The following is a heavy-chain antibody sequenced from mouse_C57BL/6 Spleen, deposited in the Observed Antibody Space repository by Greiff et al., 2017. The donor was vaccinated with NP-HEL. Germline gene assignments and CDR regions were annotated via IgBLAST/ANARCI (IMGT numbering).Heavy chain of an antibody. V-gene: IGHV1-63*01. CDR2: IYPGGGYT. CDR3: ARHGNYYFDY. J-gene: IGHJ2*01. D-gene: IGHD2-1*01. Sequence: VQLQQSGAELVRPGTSVKMSCKASGYTFTNYWIGWAKQRPGHGLEWIGDIYPGGGYTNYNEKFKGKATLTADKSSSTAYMQFSSLTSEDSAIYYCARHGNYYFDYWGQGTTLTVSS. CDR1: GYTFTNYW.